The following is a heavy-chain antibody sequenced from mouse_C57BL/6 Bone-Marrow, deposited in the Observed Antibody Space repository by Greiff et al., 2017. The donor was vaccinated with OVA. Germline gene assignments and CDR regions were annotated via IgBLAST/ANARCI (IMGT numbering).Heavy chain of an antibody. CDR1: GYAFSSSW. CDR2: IYPGDGDT. Sequence: QVQLQQSGPELVKPGASVKISCKASGYAFSSSWMNWVKQRPGKGLEWIGRIYPGDGDTNYNGKFKGKATLTADKSSSTAYMQLSILTSEDSAVYFWARYYDGSSYRDFDVWGTGTTVTVSS. D-gene: IGHD1-1*01. J-gene: IGHJ1*03. V-gene: IGHV1-82*01. CDR3: ARYYDGSSYRDFDV.